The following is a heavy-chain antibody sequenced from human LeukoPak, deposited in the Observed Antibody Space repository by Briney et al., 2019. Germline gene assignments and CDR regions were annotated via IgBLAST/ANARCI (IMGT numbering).Heavy chain of an antibody. CDR3: AALMRGPTGYSGYGGEDY. CDR2: ITGSGGTT. V-gene: IGHV3-23*01. J-gene: IGHJ4*02. D-gene: IGHD5-12*01. CDR1: GFTFSNYA. Sequence: PGGSLRLSCAASGFTFSNYAMTWVRQAQGKGLQWVSAITGSGGTTDYGDSVKGRFAISRDNSKNTLYLKMTSLRAKDTAVYYCAALMRGPTGYSGYGGEDYRGQGTLVTVSS.